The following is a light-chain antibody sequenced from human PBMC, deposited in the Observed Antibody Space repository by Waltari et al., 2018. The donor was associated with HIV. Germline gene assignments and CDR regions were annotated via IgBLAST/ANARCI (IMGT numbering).Light chain of an antibody. CDR2: EDN. V-gene: IGLV2-14*01. Sequence: QSALTQPASMSGSPGQSITISCTGTSSYIGTYNHVSWYQQHPGQVPKLIICEDNKRPSDTSSRFSGSKSGDTAFLTISGLQAEDEADYYCCSYTTSNTLVFGGGTKLTVL. CDR1: SSYIGTYNH. J-gene: IGLJ2*01. CDR3: CSYTTSNTLV.